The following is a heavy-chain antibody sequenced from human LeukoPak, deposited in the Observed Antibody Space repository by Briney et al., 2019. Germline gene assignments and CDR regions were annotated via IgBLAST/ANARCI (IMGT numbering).Heavy chain of an antibody. CDR3: ARWDYYDSRTFDI. J-gene: IGHJ3*02. CDR1: GYTFTSYG. V-gene: IGHV1-18*01. CDR2: ISGYNGHT. D-gene: IGHD3-22*01. Sequence: ASVKVSCKASGYTFTSYGISWVRQAPGQGLEWMGWISGYNGHTNYAQKLQGRVTMTTDTSTSTAYMDLRSLRSDDTAVYYCARWDYYDSRTFDIWGQGTMVTVS.